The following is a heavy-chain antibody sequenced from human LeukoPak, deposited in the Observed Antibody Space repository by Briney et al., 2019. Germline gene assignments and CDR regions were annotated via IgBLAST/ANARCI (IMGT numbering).Heavy chain of an antibody. V-gene: IGHV3-23*01. CDR3: VKGGGGLATITSLQY. CDR2: IGGSGRNT. D-gene: IGHD5-24*01. CDR1: GFTFSSYG. J-gene: IGHJ4*02. Sequence: GGSLRLSCAASGFTFSSYGMSWVRQAPGKGLEWVSSIGGSGRNTFYADSVQGRFTISRGNSKNALFLQMNSLRREDTALYYCVKGGGGLATITSLQYWGQGTLVTVSS.